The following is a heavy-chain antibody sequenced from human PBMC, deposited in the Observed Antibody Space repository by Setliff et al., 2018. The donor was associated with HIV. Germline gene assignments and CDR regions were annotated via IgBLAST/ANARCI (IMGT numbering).Heavy chain of an antibody. V-gene: IGHV3-7*01. CDR1: GFTFSNYW. J-gene: IGHJ3*01. Sequence: GGSLRLSCAASGFTFSNYWMTWVRQAPGKGLQWVANIKEDGSEEYYVDSVKGRFTISRDNAENLLYLQMNILRVEDTAVYYCARDLLASKATFDVWGHGTMVTVS. D-gene: IGHD2-8*02. CDR2: IKEDGSEE. CDR3: ARDLLASKATFDV.